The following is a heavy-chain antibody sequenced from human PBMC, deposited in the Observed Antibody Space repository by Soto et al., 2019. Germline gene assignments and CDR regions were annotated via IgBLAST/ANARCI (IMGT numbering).Heavy chain of an antibody. J-gene: IGHJ6*03. CDR2: MNPNSGNT. CDR3: ARGSDFDWLSRTYYYYYMDV. Sequence: ASVKVSCKASGYTFTSYDINWVRQATGQGLEWMGWMNPNSGNTGYAQKFQGRVTMTRNTSISTAYMGLGSLRSEDTAWYYCARGSDFDWLSRTYYYYYMDVWGKGTTVTVSS. D-gene: IGHD3-9*01. CDR1: GYTFTSYD. V-gene: IGHV1-8*01.